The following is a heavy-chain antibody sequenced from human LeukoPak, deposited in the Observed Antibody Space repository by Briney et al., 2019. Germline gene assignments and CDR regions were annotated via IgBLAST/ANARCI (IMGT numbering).Heavy chain of an antibody. D-gene: IGHD2-2*01. CDR1: GGTFTSYA. Sequence: SVKVSCKASGGTFTSYAISRVRQAPGQGLEWMGRMIPILGIANYAQKFQGRVTITSDRSTTTAYMELSILTSEDTAVYYCARVPSFLFADAWWGQGTVVTVSS. J-gene: IGHJ4*02. CDR3: ARVPSFLFADAW. V-gene: IGHV1-69*04. CDR2: MIPILGIA.